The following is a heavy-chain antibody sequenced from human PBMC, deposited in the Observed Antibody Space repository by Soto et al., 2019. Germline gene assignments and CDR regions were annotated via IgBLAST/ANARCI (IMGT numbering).Heavy chain of an antibody. CDR3: VRGLEFAFDI. CDR1: GFSFSSYE. V-gene: IGHV3-48*03. Sequence: EVQLVESGGGLVQPGGSLRLSCAPSGFSFSSYEMNWVRQAPGKGLEWLTYISSGTTIFYAASVKGRFTISRDNAKNSLYLQMNSLRAEDTAVYYCVRGLEFAFDIWGQGTVVTVSP. D-gene: IGHD3-10*01. CDR2: ISSGTTI. J-gene: IGHJ3*02.